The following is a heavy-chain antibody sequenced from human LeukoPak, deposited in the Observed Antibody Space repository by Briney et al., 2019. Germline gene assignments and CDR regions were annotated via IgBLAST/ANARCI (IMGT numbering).Heavy chain of an antibody. CDR2: IWYDGSNK. CDR3: ARGSPGFDY. J-gene: IGHJ4*02. CDR1: GFTFSSYG. Sequence: GGSLRLSCAASGFTFSSYGMHWVRQAPGKGLEGVAVIWYDGSNKYYADSVKGRFTISRDNSKNTLYLQMNSLRAEDTAVYYCARGSPGFDYWGQGTLVTVSS. V-gene: IGHV3-33*01.